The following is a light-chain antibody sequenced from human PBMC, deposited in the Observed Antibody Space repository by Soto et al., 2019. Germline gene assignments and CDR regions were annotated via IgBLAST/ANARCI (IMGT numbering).Light chain of an antibody. CDR2: DAS. V-gene: IGKV1-5*01. CDR1: QSISSW. J-gene: IGKJ1*01. Sequence: DSQMTQSPSTLSASVGDRGTITCRASQSISSWLAWYQQKPGKVPKLLIYDASSLESGVPSRFSGSGSGTEFTLTISSLQPDDFATYYCQQYNSYSRTFGQGTKVDIK. CDR3: QQYNSYSRT.